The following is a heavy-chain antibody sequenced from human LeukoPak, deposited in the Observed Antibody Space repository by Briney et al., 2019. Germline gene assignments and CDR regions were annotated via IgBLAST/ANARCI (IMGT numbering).Heavy chain of an antibody. Sequence: GESLRISCQGSGYSFTSYWISGGRQMPGKGREWRWRIDISDSYINYSPSFQGHFTISADKSISTACLQWSSLKASDTAMYYSARQKATVTPSFDYWGQGTLVTVSS. D-gene: IGHD4-17*01. V-gene: IGHV5-10-1*01. CDR3: ARQKATVTPSFDY. CDR1: GYSFTSYW. J-gene: IGHJ4*02. CDR2: IDISDSYI.